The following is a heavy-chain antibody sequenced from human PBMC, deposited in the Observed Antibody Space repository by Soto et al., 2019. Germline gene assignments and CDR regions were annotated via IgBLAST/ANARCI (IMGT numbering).Heavy chain of an antibody. J-gene: IGHJ4*02. CDR1: GYTFTIYI. V-gene: IGHV1-3*01. CDR2: INAGNGHT. CDR3: ARGSRWFGGLLHIDY. Sequence: ASVKVSCKASGYTFTIYIIHWVRQAPGQRLERMGWINAGNGHTKYSQKFQGRVTITRDTSASTAYMELSSLRSEDTAVYYCARGSRWFGGLLHIDYWGKRTQSTFSS. D-gene: IGHD3-10*01.